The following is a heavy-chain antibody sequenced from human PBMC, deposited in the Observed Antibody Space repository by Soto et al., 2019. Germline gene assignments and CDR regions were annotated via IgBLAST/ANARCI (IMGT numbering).Heavy chain of an antibody. D-gene: IGHD6-19*01. Sequence: GGSLRLSCAASGFTFTDYFMTWIRQAPGKGLEWISYITSSGTTKYYADSVRGRFTISRDNGKNSLFLQMNSLRVEDTAVYYCARASDTSGWTEYWRGMDVWGQGTTVTVSS. CDR2: ITSSGTTK. CDR3: ARASDTSGWTEYWRGMDV. V-gene: IGHV3-11*01. CDR1: GFTFTDYF. J-gene: IGHJ6*02.